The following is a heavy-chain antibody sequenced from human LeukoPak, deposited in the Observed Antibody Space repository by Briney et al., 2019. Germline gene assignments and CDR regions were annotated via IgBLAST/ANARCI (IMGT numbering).Heavy chain of an antibody. D-gene: IGHD1-26*01. CDR1: GYTFSNYY. J-gene: IGHJ3*02. CDR3: ARDEGIMGPDRHASEI. CDR2: INPIDGGS. V-gene: IGHV1-46*01. Sequence: ASVKVSCKASGYTFSNYYIQWVRQAPGQGPEWMGIINPIDGGSSSAQKFQGRVTMTRDMSTSTVYMEVRSLRSEGTAIFYCARDEGIMGPDRHASEIWGQGTRVTVSS.